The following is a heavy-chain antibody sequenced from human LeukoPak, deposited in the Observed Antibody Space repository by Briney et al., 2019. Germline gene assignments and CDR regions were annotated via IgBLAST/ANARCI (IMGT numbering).Heavy chain of an antibody. CDR3: AREGPVVRGSEVDY. CDR2: ISSSGNTI. V-gene: IGHV3-48*02. Sequence: PGGSLRLSCAASGFTFSAYPMNWVRQAPGKGLEWVSYISSSGNTIYYADSVKGRFAISRDNAKNSLYLQPNSLRDEDTAVYYCAREGPVVRGSEVDYWGQGTLVTVSS. J-gene: IGHJ4*02. D-gene: IGHD4-23*01. CDR1: GFTFSAYP.